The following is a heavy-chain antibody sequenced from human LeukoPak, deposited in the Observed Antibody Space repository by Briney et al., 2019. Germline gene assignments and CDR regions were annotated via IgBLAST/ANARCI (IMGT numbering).Heavy chain of an antibody. CDR3: ARGLGGWYAGCDY. J-gene: IGHJ4*02. CDR1: GFTFSNYE. V-gene: IGHV3-48*03. Sequence: PGGSLRLSCAASGFTFSNYEMNWVRQAPGKGLEWVSYISRSGSTIYNADSVKGRFTVSRYNAKNSLYLQMNSLRAEDTAVYYCARGLGGWYAGCDYWGQGTLVTVSS. CDR2: ISRSGSTI. D-gene: IGHD6-19*01.